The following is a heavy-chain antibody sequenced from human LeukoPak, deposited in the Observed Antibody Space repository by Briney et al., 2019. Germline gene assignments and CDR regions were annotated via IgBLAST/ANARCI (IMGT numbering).Heavy chain of an antibody. Sequence: GGSLRLSRAASGFTFSSYGMPWVRQAPGKGLEWVAVISYDGSNKYYADSVKGRFTISRDNSKNTLYLQMNSLRAEDTAVYYCAKERRWVKYYFDYWGQGTLVTVSS. D-gene: IGHD4-23*01. V-gene: IGHV3-30*18. CDR3: AKERRWVKYYFDY. J-gene: IGHJ4*02. CDR2: ISYDGSNK. CDR1: GFTFSSYG.